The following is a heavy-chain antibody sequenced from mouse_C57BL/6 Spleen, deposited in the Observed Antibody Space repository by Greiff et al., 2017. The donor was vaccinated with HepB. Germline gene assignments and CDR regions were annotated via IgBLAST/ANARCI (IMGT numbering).Heavy chain of an antibody. CDR3: ARGRFYGSSYDY. CDR2: IYPGSGST. CDR1: GYTFTSYW. J-gene: IGHJ2*01. V-gene: IGHV1-55*01. D-gene: IGHD1-1*01. Sequence: QVQLQQSGAELVKPGASVKMSCKASGYTFTSYWITWVKQRPGQGLEWIGDIYPGSGSTNYNEKFKSKATLTVDTSSSTAYMQLSSLTSEDSAVYYCARGRFYGSSYDYWGQGTTLTVSS.